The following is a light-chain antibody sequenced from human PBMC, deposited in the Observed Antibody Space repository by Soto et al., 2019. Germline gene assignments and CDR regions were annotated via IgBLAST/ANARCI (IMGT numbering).Light chain of an antibody. CDR1: QGISNY. CDR2: DAY. Sequence: DIQMTQSPSSLSASVGDRVTITCRASQGISNYLAWYQQKPGKVPKLLISDAYTLQSGVPSRFSGSGSGTDFTLTISSLQPEDVATYYCQNYKGAPLLTFGPGTKVDLK. J-gene: IGKJ3*01. V-gene: IGKV1-27*01. CDR3: QNYKGAPLLT.